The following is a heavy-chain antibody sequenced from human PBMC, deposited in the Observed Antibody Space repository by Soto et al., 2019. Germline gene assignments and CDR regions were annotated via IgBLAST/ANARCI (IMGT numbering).Heavy chain of an antibody. Sequence: SETLSLTCTVSGGSISSYYWSWIRQPPGKGLEWIGYSFYSGSTKYNPSLKSRATISVDTSKTHFSLNLSSVTAADTAVYYCARDKGRYDSGMDVWGQGTTVTVSS. V-gene: IGHV4-59*01. D-gene: IGHD3-9*01. CDR1: GGSISSYY. CDR3: ARDKGRYDSGMDV. CDR2: SFYSGST. J-gene: IGHJ6*02.